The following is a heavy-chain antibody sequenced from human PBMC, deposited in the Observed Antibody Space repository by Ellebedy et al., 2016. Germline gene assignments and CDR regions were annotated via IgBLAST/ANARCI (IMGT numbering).Heavy chain of an antibody. D-gene: IGHD6-13*01. V-gene: IGHV1-3*01. J-gene: IGHJ4*02. Sequence: KLQDRVTITRDTSASTAYMELSSLKSEDTAVYYCARDQYAAAGYWGQGTLVTVSS. CDR3: ARDQYAAAGY.